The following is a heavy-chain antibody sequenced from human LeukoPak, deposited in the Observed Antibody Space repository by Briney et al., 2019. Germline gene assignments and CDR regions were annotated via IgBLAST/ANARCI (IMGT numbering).Heavy chain of an antibody. J-gene: IGHJ6*02. CDR1: GGTFSSYA. CDR3: ARDGGQEDTAMVSLGMDV. V-gene: IGHV1-46*01. CDR2: INPSGGST. D-gene: IGHD5-18*01. Sequence: GASVKVSCKASGGTFSSYAISWVRQAPGQGLEWMGIINPSGGSTSYAQKFQGRVTMTRDTSTSTVYMELSSLRSEDTAVYYCARDGGQEDTAMVSLGMDVWGQGTTVTVSS.